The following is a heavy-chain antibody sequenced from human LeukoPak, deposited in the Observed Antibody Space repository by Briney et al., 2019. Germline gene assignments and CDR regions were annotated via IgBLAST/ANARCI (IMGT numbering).Heavy chain of an antibody. V-gene: IGHV3-33*01. CDR2: ICYDGSNK. CDR3: ARESVGADDY. CDR1: GFTFSSYG. J-gene: IGHJ4*02. Sequence: PGGSLRLSCAASGFTFSSYGMHWVRQAPGKGLEWVAVICYDGSNKYYADSVKGRFTISRDDSKSTLFLQMNSLRAEDTAVYYCARESVGADDYWGQGTLVTVSS. D-gene: IGHD1-26*01.